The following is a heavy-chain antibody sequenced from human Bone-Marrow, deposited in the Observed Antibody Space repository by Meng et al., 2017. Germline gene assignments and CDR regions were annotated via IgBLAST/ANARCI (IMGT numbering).Heavy chain of an antibody. CDR3: ATEKMASPLYFDS. Sequence: VQLEESGGGVVQPGRSLRLPCAAPGFIFGTSGMHWVRQAPGKGLEWVAVILYDESNKYYADSVKGRFTISRDNSKNTPYLQMNSLRAEDTAVYYCATEKMASPLYFDSWGQGTLVTVSS. CDR1: GFIFGTSG. J-gene: IGHJ4*02. CDR2: ILYDESNK. V-gene: IGHV3-30*19. D-gene: IGHD5-24*01.